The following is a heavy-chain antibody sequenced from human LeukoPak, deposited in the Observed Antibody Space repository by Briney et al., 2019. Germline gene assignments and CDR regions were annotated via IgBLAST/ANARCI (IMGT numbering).Heavy chain of an antibody. D-gene: IGHD3-16*01. CDR1: GGSISSGGYS. CDR3: ARVALPVGEAFDI. J-gene: IGHJ3*02. Sequence: SETLSLPCAVSGGSISSGGYSGSWIRQPPGKGLEWIGYIYHSGSTYYNPSLKSRVTISVDRSKNQFSLKLSSVTAADTAVYYCARVALPVGEAFDIWGQGTMVTVSS. V-gene: IGHV4-30-2*01. CDR2: IYHSGST.